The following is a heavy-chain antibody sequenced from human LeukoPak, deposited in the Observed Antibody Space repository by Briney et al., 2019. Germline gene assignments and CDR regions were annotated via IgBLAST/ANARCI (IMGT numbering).Heavy chain of an antibody. CDR3: ARDLMAAAGYYMDV. CDR1: GGSISSSSYY. D-gene: IGHD6-13*01. CDR2: IYYSGST. V-gene: IGHV4-39*07. J-gene: IGHJ6*03. Sequence: SETLSLTCTVSGGSISSSSYYWGWIRQPPGKGLEWIGSIYYSGSTYYNPSLKSRVTISVDTSKNQFSLKLSSVTAADTAVYYCARDLMAAAGYYMDVWGKGTTVTVSS.